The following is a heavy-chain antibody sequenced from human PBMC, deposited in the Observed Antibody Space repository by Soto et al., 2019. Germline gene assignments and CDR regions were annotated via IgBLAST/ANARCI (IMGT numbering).Heavy chain of an antibody. J-gene: IGHJ3*02. V-gene: IGHV4-39*01. CDR2: IYYSGST. CDR1: GGSISSSSYY. Sequence: PSETLSLTCTVSGGSISSSSYYWGWIRQPPGKGLEWIGSIYYSGSTYYNPSLKSRVTISVDTSKNQFSLKLSSVTAADTAVYYCERHGVGATTADDFDIWGQGTMVTVSS. CDR3: ERHGVGATTADDFDI. D-gene: IGHD1-26*01.